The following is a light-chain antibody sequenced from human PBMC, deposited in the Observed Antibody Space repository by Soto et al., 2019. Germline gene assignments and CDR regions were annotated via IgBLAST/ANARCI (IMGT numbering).Light chain of an antibody. CDR2: DAS. CDR3: QQRSNWPPT. V-gene: IGKV3-11*01. CDR1: QSVSSY. Sequence: EILLTQCPATLSLSPGERATVSCRASQSVSSYLAWYQQKPGQAPRLLIYDASNRATGIPARFSGSGSGTDFTLTISSLEPEDFAVYYCQQRSNWPPTFGQGTKV. J-gene: IGKJ1*01.